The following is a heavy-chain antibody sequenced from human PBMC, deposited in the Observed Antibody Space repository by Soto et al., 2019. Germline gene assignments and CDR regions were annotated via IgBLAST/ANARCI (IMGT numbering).Heavy chain of an antibody. D-gene: IGHD3-3*01. V-gene: IGHV3-23*01. J-gene: IGHJ4*02. Sequence: GGSLRLSCAASGFTCSSYAMSWVRQAPGKGLEWVSAISGSGGSTYYADSVKGRFTISRDNSKNTLYLQMNSLRAEDTAVYYCAKVPFDYDFWSGYQSSYFDYWGQGTLVTVSS. CDR1: GFTCSSYA. CDR3: AKVPFDYDFWSGYQSSYFDY. CDR2: ISGSGGST.